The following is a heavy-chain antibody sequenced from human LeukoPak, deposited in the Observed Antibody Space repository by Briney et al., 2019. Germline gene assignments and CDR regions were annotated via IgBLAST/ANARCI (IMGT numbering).Heavy chain of an antibody. CDR1: GDSISSYY. D-gene: IGHD7-27*01. V-gene: IGHV4-4*07. CDR3: ARGPHYALGIYFDY. J-gene: IGHJ4*02. CDR2: IYTSGST. Sequence: SETLSLTCTVSGDSISSYYWSWIRQPAGKGLEWIGRIYTSGSTNYNPSLKSRVTMSVDTSKNQFSLKLSSVTAADTAVYYCARGPHYALGIYFDYWGQGTLVTVSS.